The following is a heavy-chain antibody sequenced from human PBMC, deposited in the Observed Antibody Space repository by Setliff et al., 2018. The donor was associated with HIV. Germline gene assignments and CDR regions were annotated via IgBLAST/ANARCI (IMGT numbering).Heavy chain of an antibody. CDR3: AGAPFRIMSAHYRTLDY. J-gene: IGHJ4*02. D-gene: IGHD3-9*01. Sequence: ASVKVSCKASGYTFTSYGISWVRQAPGQGLEWVGWISAYNGNTNYAQKFQGRVTITADTATSTAYMELTSLGSDDTAIYFCAGAPFRIMSAHYRTLDYWGQGTLVTVSS. V-gene: IGHV1-18*01. CDR2: ISAYNGNT. CDR1: GYTFTSYG.